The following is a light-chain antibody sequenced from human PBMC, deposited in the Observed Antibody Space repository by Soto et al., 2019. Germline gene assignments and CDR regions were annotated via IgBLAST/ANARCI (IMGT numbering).Light chain of an antibody. CDR1: RRAVGNYIF. CDR2: DIN. CDR3: VSYTTSASYV. Sequence: QSALTQPASVSGSRGRSFTISCPGTRRAVGNYIFVSWYRPHPGKAPKLMIYDINNRPSGVSNRFSGSKSGNTASLTISGLQAEDEADYYCVSYTTSASYVFGTGTKVTVL. V-gene: IGLV2-14*01. J-gene: IGLJ1*01.